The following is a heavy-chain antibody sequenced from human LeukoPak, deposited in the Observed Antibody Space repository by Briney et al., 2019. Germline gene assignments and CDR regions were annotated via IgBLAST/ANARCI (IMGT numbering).Heavy chain of an antibody. CDR3: ARGYFLVVTNVEYYFDY. CDR2: IRYDGSNT. J-gene: IGHJ4*02. Sequence: GGSLRLSCEASGFTFSSYDVHWVRQAPGKGLEWVAFIRYDGSNTYYADSVKGRFTISRDNSKNTLYLQMNSLRPEDTSIFYCARGYFLVVTNVEYYFDYWGQGTLVTVSS. CDR1: GFTFSSYD. V-gene: IGHV3-30*02. D-gene: IGHD2-8*01.